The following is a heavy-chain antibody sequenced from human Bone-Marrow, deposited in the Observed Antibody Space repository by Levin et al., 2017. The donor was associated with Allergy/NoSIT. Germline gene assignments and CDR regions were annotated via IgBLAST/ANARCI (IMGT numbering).Heavy chain of an antibody. CDR3: AKELYGAGGMYSYGLDV. CDR1: GFMYSSFV. V-gene: IGHV3-23*01. D-gene: IGHD3-10*01. Sequence: GESLKISCAASGFMYSSFVMNWVRQAPGKGLEWVSAIGGSGGSTYYADSVKGRFTISRDNSKSTLYLQLNSLRAADTAVYFCAKELYGAGGMYSYGLDVWGQGTTVSVSS. CDR2: IGGSGGST. J-gene: IGHJ6*02.